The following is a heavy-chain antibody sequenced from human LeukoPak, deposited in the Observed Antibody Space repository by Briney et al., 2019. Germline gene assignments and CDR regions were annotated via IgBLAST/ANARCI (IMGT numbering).Heavy chain of an antibody. CDR3: ARTTEDCSSTSCYQYWFDP. CDR2: IYYSGST. CDR1: AGSISSYY. D-gene: IGHD2-2*01. Sequence: SETLSLTCTVSAGSISSYYWSWIRQPPGKGLEWIGYIYYSGSTSYNPSLKSRVTISVDTSKNQISLKVRSVTAADTAVYYCARTTEDCSSTSCYQYWFDPWGQGTLVTVSS. V-gene: IGHV4-59*01. J-gene: IGHJ5*02.